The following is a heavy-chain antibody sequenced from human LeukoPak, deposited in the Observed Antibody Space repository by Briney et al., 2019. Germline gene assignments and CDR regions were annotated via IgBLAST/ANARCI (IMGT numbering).Heavy chain of an antibody. CDR1: GFTFRTYA. Sequence: PGGSLRLSCAASGFTFRTYAMNWVRQASGKGLEWVSSISGSGASTYYAGSVKGRFTISRDNSKSSLYLETNSLRAEDTAVYYCAKGNFDSSGYWAYYFDKWGQGTPVTVSS. CDR3: AKGNFDSSGYWAYYFDK. J-gene: IGHJ4*02. V-gene: IGHV3-23*01. D-gene: IGHD3-22*01. CDR2: ISGSGAST.